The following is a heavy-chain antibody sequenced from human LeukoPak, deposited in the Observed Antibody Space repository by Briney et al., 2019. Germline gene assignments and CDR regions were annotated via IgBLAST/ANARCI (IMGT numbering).Heavy chain of an antibody. J-gene: IGHJ4*02. CDR3: ARRVVITPRTIAAFDY. CDR1: GGSISSSSYY. CDR2: IYYSGST. Sequence: SETLSLTCTVSGGSISSSSYYWGWIRQPPGKGLEWIGSIYYSGSTYYNPSLKSRVTISVDTSKNQFSLKPSSVTAADTAVYYCARRVVITPRTIAAFDYWGQGTLVTVSS. D-gene: IGHD3-9*01. V-gene: IGHV4-39*01.